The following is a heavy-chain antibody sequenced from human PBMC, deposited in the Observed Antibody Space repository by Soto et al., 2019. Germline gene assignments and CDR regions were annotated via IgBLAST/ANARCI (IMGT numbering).Heavy chain of an antibody. D-gene: IGHD3-10*01. CDR2: ISVYNYNT. CDR3: ARGGGYYGSGTYPFDY. Sequence: QVQLVQSGAEVKKPGASVKVSCKTSGYTFSNYGIAWVRQAPGQGLEWMGWISVYNYNTNYAQKLQGRVTMTRDISTSTAYMELRSLISDDTAVYYCARGGGYYGSGTYPFDYWGQRTLVTVSS. CDR1: GYTFSNYG. V-gene: IGHV1-18*01. J-gene: IGHJ4*02.